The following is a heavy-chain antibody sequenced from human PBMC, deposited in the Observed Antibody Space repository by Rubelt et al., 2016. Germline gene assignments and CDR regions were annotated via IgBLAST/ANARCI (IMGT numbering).Heavy chain of an antibody. V-gene: IGHV4-34*01. Sequence: QVQLQQWGAGLLKPSETLSLTCAVYGGSFSGYYWSWIRQPPGKGLEWIGEINHSGSTNYNPSLKSRVTISVDTSKTQFSLKLSSVTAADTAVYYCARGRMGFHYYYYGMDVWGQGTTVTVSS. CDR1: GGSFSGYY. J-gene: IGHJ6*02. CDR2: INHSGST. D-gene: IGHD1-26*01. CDR3: ARGRMGFHYYYYGMDV.